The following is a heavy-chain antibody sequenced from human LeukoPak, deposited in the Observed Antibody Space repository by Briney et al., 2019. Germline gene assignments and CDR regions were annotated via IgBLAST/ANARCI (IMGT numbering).Heavy chain of an antibody. CDR2: ISSSSSYI. V-gene: IGHV3-21*01. CDR3: ASDRVFYGLDV. CDR1: GFTFSSYS. J-gene: IGHJ6*02. Sequence: GGSLRLSCAASGFTFSSYSMNWVRQAPGKGLEWVSSISSSSSYIYYADSVKGRFTISRDNARNTLYLQMNSLRPEDTAIYYCASDRVFYGLDVWGQGTTVTVSS.